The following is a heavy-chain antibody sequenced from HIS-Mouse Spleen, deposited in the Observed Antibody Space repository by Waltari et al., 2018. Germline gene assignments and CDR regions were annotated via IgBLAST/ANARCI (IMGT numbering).Heavy chain of an antibody. J-gene: IGHJ4*02. D-gene: IGHD1-26*01. CDR2: ISWNSGSI. CDR1: GFTFDDFA. V-gene: IGHV3-9*01. Sequence: EVQLVESGGGLVQPGRSLRLYCAASGFTFDDFAMDGARQAPGKGLEWVSGISWNSGSIGYADSVKGRFTISRDNAKNSLYLQMNSLRAEDTALYYCAKGSSVGGALDYWGQGTLVTVSS. CDR3: AKGSSVGGALDY.